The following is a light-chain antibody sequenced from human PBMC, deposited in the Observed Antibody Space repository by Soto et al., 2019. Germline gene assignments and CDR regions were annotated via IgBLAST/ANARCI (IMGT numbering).Light chain of an antibody. J-gene: IGKJ4*01. Sequence: EIQLTQSPSFLSASVGDRVTITCRASQGINNYLAWYQQKPGKAPNLLIYATSTLQSGVPSRFSGSGSGTEFTLTISSLQPEDFAAYSCQQVNSYPLTFGGGTKVEIK. CDR1: QGINNY. V-gene: IGKV1-9*01. CDR2: ATS. CDR3: QQVNSYPLT.